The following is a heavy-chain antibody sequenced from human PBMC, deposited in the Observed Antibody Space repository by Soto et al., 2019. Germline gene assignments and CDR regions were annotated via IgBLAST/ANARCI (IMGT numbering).Heavy chain of an antibody. J-gene: IGHJ6*02. Sequence: XETLSLTCAVYGGSFSGYYWSWIRQPPGKGLEWIGEINHSGSTNYNPSLKSRVTISVDTSKNQFSLKLSSVTAADTAVYYCARITIFGVVPYYYYYGMDVWGQGTTVTVSS. V-gene: IGHV4-34*01. CDR3: ARITIFGVVPYYYYYGMDV. D-gene: IGHD3-3*01. CDR2: INHSGST. CDR1: GGSFSGYY.